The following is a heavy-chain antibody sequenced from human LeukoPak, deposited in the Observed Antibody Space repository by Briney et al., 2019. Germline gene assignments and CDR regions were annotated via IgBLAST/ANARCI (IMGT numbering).Heavy chain of an antibody. D-gene: IGHD6-19*01. CDR2: ISAYNGNT. CDR3: ASLRSIAVAGTWVGYFDY. J-gene: IGHJ4*02. CDR1: GYTFTSYG. Sequence: ASVKVSCKASGYTFTSYGISWVRQAPGQGLEWMGWISAYNGNTNYAQKLQGRVTMTTDTSTSTAYMELRSLRSDDTAVYYCASLRSIAVAGTWVGYFDYWGQGTLVTVSS. V-gene: IGHV1-18*01.